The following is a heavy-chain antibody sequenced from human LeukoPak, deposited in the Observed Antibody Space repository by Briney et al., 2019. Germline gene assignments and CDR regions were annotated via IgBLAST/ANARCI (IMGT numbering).Heavy chain of an antibody. J-gene: IGHJ4*02. CDR3: ASSSDIVVVPAAIGY. Sequence: ASVKVSCKASGYTFTSYYMHWVRQAPGQGLEWMGIINPSGGSTSYAQKFQGRVTMTRDTSTSTVYMELSSLRPEDTAVYYCASSSDIVVVPAAIGYWGQGTLVTVSS. D-gene: IGHD2-2*01. CDR2: INPSGGST. V-gene: IGHV1-46*03. CDR1: GYTFTSYY.